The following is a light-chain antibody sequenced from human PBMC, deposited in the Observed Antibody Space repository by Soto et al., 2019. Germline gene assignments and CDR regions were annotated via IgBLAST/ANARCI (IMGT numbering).Light chain of an antibody. CDR1: QSVSSN. Sequence: EIVMTQSPATLSVSPVERSTLSCRASQSVSSNLAWYQQKPGQAPRLLIYGASTRATGIPARFSGSGSGTEFTLTISSLQSEDFAVYYCQQYNNWPYTFGQGTKVDIK. CDR3: QQYNNWPYT. V-gene: IGKV3-15*01. J-gene: IGKJ2*01. CDR2: GAS.